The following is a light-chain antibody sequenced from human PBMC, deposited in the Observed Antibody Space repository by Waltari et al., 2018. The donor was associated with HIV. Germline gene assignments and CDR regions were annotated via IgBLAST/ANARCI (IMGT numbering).Light chain of an antibody. V-gene: IGLV1-40*01. J-gene: IGLJ2*01. CDR1: RSNLRAGFD. Sequence: QSVLTQPPSVSGAPGPRVSIPCTGSRSNLRAGFDAQWYQQLPGAAPRLLIYDNNNRPSGVPGRFSGSRSGTSASLAITGLQADDEADYYCQSFDSGLTAVVFGGGTKLTVL. CDR3: QSFDSGLTAVV. CDR2: DNN.